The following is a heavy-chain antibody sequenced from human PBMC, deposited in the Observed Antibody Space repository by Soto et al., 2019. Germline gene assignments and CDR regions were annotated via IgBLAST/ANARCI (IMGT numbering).Heavy chain of an antibody. V-gene: IGHV4-61*01. J-gene: IGHJ4*02. CDR3: ARGDWLVTGTDY. CDR1: GGSVSSESHY. D-gene: IGHD3-9*01. CDR2: IYYSGST. Sequence: SETLSLTCTVSGGSVSSESHYWSWIRQPPGKGLEWIGYIYYSGSTIYNPSLKSRVTISVDTSKNQFSLKLSSVTAADTAIYYCARGDWLVTGTDYWGQGTLVTVSS.